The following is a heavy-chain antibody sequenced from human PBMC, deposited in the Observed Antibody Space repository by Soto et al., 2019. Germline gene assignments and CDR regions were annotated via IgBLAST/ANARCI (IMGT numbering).Heavy chain of an antibody. J-gene: IGHJ6*02. CDR1: GLTFSNYA. Sequence: GGYLRLSCETSGLTFSNYAMSCVRQAPGKGLAWDSRIGRTRGSTYYADSVNGRFTISRDNSRNTLYLQMNSLRAEDKALYRCAKEIVSELVGPKYYYYGLYVWGQGPTVTVSS. CDR3: AKEIVSELVGPKYYYYGLYV. V-gene: IGHV3-23*01. D-gene: IGHD6-6*01. CDR2: IGRTRGST.